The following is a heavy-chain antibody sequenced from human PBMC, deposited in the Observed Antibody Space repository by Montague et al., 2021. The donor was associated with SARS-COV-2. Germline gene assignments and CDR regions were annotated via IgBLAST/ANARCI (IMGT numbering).Heavy chain of an antibody. D-gene: IGHD2-2*01. CDR3: ARVPYRLLFVPRYYGMDV. Sequence: SETLSLTCAVYGGSLSSYYWSWIRQPPGEGLEWIAEISHSGSTSYNPSLKSRVTISVDTSKNQFSLKLSSATAADTAVYYCARVPYRLLFVPRYYGMDVWGQGTTVTVPS. CDR1: GGSLSSYY. CDR2: ISHSGST. V-gene: IGHV4-34*01. J-gene: IGHJ6*02.